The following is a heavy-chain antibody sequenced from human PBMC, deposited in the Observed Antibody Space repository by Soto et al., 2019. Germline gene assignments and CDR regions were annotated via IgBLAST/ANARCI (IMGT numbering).Heavy chain of an antibody. Sequence: SETLSLTCTVSGGSISSYYWSWIRQPPGKGLEWIGEIYHSGSTNYNPSLKSRVTISVDKSKNQFSLKLSSVTAADTAVYYCARVVAAADNWFDPWGQGTLVTVSS. CDR3: ARVVAAADNWFDP. D-gene: IGHD6-13*01. CDR2: IYHSGST. CDR1: GGSISSYY. J-gene: IGHJ5*02. V-gene: IGHV4-59*12.